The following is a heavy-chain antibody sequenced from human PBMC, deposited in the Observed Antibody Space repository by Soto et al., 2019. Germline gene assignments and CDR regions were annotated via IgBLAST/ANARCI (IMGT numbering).Heavy chain of an antibody. CDR2: IIPIFGTA. CDR3: ARDRVYGGNSKYFDY. Sequence: SVNVSCKSSGGTFSSYAISWVRQAPGQGLEWMGGIIPIFGTANYAQKFQGRVTITADESTSTAYMELSSLRSEDTAVYYCARDRVYGGNSKYFDYWGQGTLVTVSS. CDR1: GGTFSSYA. J-gene: IGHJ4*02. D-gene: IGHD4-17*01. V-gene: IGHV1-69*13.